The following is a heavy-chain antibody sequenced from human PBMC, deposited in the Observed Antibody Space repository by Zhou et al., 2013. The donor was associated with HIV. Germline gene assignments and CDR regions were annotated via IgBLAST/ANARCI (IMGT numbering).Heavy chain of an antibody. Sequence: QVQLVQSGAEVKKPGSSVKVSCKVSGFTLTDLFIHWVRQAPGGGLEWMGRFDPENRETTCTEKFQGRVTMTGDTSTDTAYIEVTSLTSDDTAIYYCASLNTFDYWGQGTLVSVSS. V-gene: IGHV1-24*01. J-gene: IGHJ4*02. CDR1: GFTLTDLF. CDR3: ASLNTFDY. CDR2: FDPENRET.